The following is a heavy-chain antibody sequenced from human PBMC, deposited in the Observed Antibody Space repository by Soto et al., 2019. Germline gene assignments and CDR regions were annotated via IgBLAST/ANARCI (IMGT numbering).Heavy chain of an antibody. Sequence: ASVKVSCTASGYTFTSYGIGWVRQAPGQGLEWMGWISAYNGNTNYAQKLQGRVTMTTDTSTSTAYMELRSLRSDDTAVYYCARVYSVDWGATISHFDYWGQGTLVTVSS. D-gene: IGHD5-12*01. CDR1: GYTFTSYG. V-gene: IGHV1-18*01. CDR2: ISAYNGNT. J-gene: IGHJ4*02. CDR3: ARVYSVDWGATISHFDY.